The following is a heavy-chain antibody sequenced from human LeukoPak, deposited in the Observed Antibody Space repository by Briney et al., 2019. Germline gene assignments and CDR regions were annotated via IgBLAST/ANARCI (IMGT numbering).Heavy chain of an antibody. CDR3: ARASPHYYDSSGYHNWFDP. V-gene: IGHV4-39*07. CDR2: IYYSGST. CDR1: GGSISSSSYY. J-gene: IGHJ5*02. Sequence: PSETLSLTCTVSGGSISSSSYYWGWIRQPPGKGLEWIGSIYYSGSTYYNPSLKSRVTISVDTSKNQFSLKLSSVTAADTAVYYCARASPHYYDSSGYHNWFDPWGQGTLVTLSS. D-gene: IGHD3-22*01.